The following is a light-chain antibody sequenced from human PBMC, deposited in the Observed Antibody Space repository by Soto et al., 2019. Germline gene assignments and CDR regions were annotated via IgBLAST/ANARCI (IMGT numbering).Light chain of an antibody. V-gene: IGKV1-39*01. CDR1: QSISSY. Sequence: DIQMTQSPSSLSASVGDRVTITCRASQSISSYLNWYQQKPGKAPKLLIYAASSLQSGVPSRFRGSGSGTDFTLTIIFLQPEDFADYFCQQSYSTTPTFGQGTKLEIK. CDR2: AAS. CDR3: QQSYSTTPT. J-gene: IGKJ2*01.